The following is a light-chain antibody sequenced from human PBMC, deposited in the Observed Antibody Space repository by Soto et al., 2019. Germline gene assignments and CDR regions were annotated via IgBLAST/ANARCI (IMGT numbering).Light chain of an antibody. CDR3: SSYTSISTHVV. J-gene: IGLJ2*01. V-gene: IGLV2-14*01. CDR2: EVS. CDR1: SSDVGGYNY. Sequence: QSALTQPASVSGSPGQSITISCNGTSSDVGGYNYVSWYQQHPGKAPKLMIYEVSNRPSGVSNRFSGSKSGNTASLTISGLQAEDEADYYCSSYTSISTHVVFGGGTKLTVL.